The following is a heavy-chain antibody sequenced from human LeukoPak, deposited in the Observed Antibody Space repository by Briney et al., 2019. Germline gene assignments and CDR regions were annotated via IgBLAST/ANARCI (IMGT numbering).Heavy chain of an antibody. Sequence: GESLKISCKGSGYSFTSYWIGWVCQMPGKGLEWMGIIYPGDSDTRYSPSFQGQVTISADKSISTAYLQWSSLKASDTAMYYCASVVVTASEGFWFDPWGQGTLVTVSS. CDR1: GYSFTSYW. D-gene: IGHD2-21*02. V-gene: IGHV5-51*01. J-gene: IGHJ5*02. CDR3: ASVVVTASEGFWFDP. CDR2: IYPGDSDT.